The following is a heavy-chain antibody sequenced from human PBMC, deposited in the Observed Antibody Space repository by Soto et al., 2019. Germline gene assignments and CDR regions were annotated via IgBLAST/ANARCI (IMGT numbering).Heavy chain of an antibody. V-gene: IGHV3-23*01. Sequence: EVQLLESGVGLVQPGGSLSLSCASSGFTFSSYAMSWFRQAPGKWLEWVSAISGSGGSTYYADSVKGRFTISRDNSKNTLYLQMNSLRAEDTAVYYCANYYGDYDYYAYGMDVCGQGTTVTVSS. J-gene: IGHJ6*02. CDR1: GFTFSSYA. CDR3: ANYYGDYDYYAYGMDV. D-gene: IGHD4-17*01. CDR2: ISGSGGST.